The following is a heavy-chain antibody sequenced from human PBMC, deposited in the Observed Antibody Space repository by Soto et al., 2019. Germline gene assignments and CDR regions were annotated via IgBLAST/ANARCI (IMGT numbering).Heavy chain of an antibody. CDR2: ISGSGGST. CDR3: GKDRYISSCYGWFDP. J-gene: IGHJ5*02. Sequence: EVQLLESGGGLVQPGGSLRLSCAASGFTFSSYAMSWVRQAPGKGLEWVSAISGSGGSTYYPDSVKGRFTISRDNSKNPVSLQMNSLSAEDTAVYDCGKDRYISSCYGWFDPWGQGTLVTVSS. D-gene: IGHD6-13*01. CDR1: GFTFSSYA. V-gene: IGHV3-23*01.